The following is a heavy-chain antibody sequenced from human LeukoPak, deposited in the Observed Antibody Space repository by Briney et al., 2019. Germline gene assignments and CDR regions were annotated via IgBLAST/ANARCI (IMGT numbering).Heavy chain of an antibody. D-gene: IGHD5-18*01. J-gene: IGHJ4*02. CDR1: GGTFSSYA. CDR3: AQGSRGYSYASLHY. CDR2: IIPIFGTA. V-gene: IGHV1-69*13. Sequence: ASEKVSCKASGGTFSSYAISWVRQAPGQGLEWMGGIIPIFGTANYAQKFQGRVTITADESTSTAYMELSSLRSEDTAVYYCAQGSRGYSYASLHYWGQGTLVTVSS.